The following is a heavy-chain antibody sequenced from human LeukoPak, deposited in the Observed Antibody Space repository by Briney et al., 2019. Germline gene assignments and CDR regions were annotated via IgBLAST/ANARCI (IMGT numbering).Heavy chain of an antibody. CDR1: GGSISGSSYY. Sequence: PSETLSLTCTVSGGSISGSSYYWGWIRQPPGKGLEWIGSIYYSENTYYNPSLKSRVTISVDTSKNQFSLKLSSVTAADTAVYYCARHNCSSTSCSPSYYYYYMDVWGKGTTVTVSS. V-gene: IGHV4-39*01. D-gene: IGHD2-2*01. J-gene: IGHJ6*03. CDR2: IYYSENT. CDR3: ARHNCSSTSCSPSYYYYYMDV.